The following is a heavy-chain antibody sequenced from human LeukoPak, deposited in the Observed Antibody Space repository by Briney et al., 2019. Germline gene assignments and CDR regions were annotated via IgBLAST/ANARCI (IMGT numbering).Heavy chain of an antibody. Sequence: SVKVSCKASGGTFNNYAISWVRQAPGQGLEWMGGIIPMFGTANYPQKYQGRVTITADESTSTAHIELSSLRSEDTAMYYCALGSRGVMTDWFDPWGQGTLVTVSS. J-gene: IGHJ5*02. D-gene: IGHD3-10*01. V-gene: IGHV1-69*01. CDR1: GGTFNNYA. CDR3: ALGSRGVMTDWFDP. CDR2: IIPMFGTA.